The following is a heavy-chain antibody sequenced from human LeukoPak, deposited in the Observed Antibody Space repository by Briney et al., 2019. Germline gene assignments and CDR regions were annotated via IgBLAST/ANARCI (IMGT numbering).Heavy chain of an antibody. CDR1: GGSISSYY. CDR2: IYTSGST. Sequence: PSETLSLTCTVSGGSISSYYWSWIRQPAGKGLEWIGRIYTSGSTNYNPSLKSRVTMSVDTSKSQFSLKLSSVTAADTAVYYCARGSVWGSYPNWFDPWGQGTLVTVSS. V-gene: IGHV4-4*07. CDR3: ARGSVWGSYPNWFDP. J-gene: IGHJ5*02. D-gene: IGHD3-16*02.